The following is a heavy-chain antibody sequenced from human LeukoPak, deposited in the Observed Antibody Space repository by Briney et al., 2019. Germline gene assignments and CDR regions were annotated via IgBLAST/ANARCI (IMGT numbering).Heavy chain of an antibody. D-gene: IGHD3-3*01. CDR3: ARDQYDTWSRRGNFDS. CDR2: ISYDGSNK. J-gene: IGHJ4*02. Sequence: GRSLRLSCAASGFTFSSYAMHWVRQAPGKGLEWVAVISYDGSNKYYADSVKGRFTISRDNTKNSLYLQMDSLRAEDTAVFYCARDQYDTWSRRGNFDSWGQGTLVIVSS. V-gene: IGHV3-30*04. CDR1: GFTFSSYA.